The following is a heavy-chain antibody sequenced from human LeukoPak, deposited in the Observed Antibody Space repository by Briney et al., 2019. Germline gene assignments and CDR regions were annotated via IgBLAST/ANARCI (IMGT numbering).Heavy chain of an antibody. J-gene: IGHJ4*02. CDR3: ARDRADYDFWSGSSMDY. Sequence: GRSLRLSCAASGFTFSSYGMHWVRQAPGKGLEWVAVISYDGSNKYYADSVKGRFTISRDNSKNTLYLQMNSLRAEDTAVYYCARDRADYDFWSGSSMDYWGQGTLVTVSS. CDR2: ISYDGSNK. V-gene: IGHV3-30*03. CDR1: GFTFSSYG. D-gene: IGHD3-3*01.